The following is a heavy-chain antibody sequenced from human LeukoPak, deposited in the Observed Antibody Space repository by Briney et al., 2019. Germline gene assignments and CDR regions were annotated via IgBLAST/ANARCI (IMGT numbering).Heavy chain of an antibody. CDR1: GYTFIRYY. CDR2: VNPSGDST. Sequence: ASVKVSCKASGYTFIRYYIHWVRQAPGQGLEWMGIVNPSGDSTNYAQKFQGRVTMTRDTSTSTVYMELSSLRSEDTAVYYCVRAIRTTVTTFWFDPWGQGTLVTVSS. V-gene: IGHV1-46*01. J-gene: IGHJ5*02. CDR3: VRAIRTTVTTFWFDP. D-gene: IGHD4-17*01.